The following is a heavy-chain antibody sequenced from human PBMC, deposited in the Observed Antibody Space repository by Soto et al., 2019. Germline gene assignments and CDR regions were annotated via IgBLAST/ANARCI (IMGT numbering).Heavy chain of an antibody. Sequence: PSETLSLPCAVSGSSISSGDYYWSWIRQPPGKGLGWIRYIYCTGIPYYNPSLKSRVSISKDTSQNQFSLNLSSLTAADTAVYYCARVTLYCERTSCHPDAYDIWGQGTMVTVSS. CDR2: IYCTGIP. V-gene: IGHV4-30-4*01. CDR3: ARVTLYCERTSCHPDAYDI. J-gene: IGHJ3*02. D-gene: IGHD2-2*01. CDR1: GSSISSGDYY.